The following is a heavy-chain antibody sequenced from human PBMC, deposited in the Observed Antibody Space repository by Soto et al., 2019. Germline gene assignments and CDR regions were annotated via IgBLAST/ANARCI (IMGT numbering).Heavy chain of an antibody. V-gene: IGHV4-4*02. Sequence: SVTKSLTCAVAGGSFTSNSLWTWVRQPPGQGLEWIGEIYRTGSTNYNPSLKSRVTISLDKSENQFSLKVTSLTAADTAVYYCASRDPGTSVDYWGQGTLVTVSS. CDR3: ASRDPGTSVDY. J-gene: IGHJ4*02. CDR1: GGSFTSNSL. D-gene: IGHD1-7*01. CDR2: IYRTGST.